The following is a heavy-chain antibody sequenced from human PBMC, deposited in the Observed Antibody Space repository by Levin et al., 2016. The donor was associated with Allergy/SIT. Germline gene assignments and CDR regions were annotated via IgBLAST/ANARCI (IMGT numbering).Heavy chain of an antibody. V-gene: IGHV4-59*01. D-gene: IGHD6-19*01. CDR2: IYYSGST. J-gene: IGHJ6*02. Sequence: SETLSLTCTVSGGSISSYYWSWIRQPPGKGLEWIGYIYYSGSTNYNPSLKSRVTISVDTSKNQFSLKLSSVTAADTAVYYCARDRVSSGWAEGAHYYYYYGMDVWGQGTTVTVSS. CDR1: GGSISSYY. CDR3: ARDRVSSGWAEGAHYYYYYGMDV.